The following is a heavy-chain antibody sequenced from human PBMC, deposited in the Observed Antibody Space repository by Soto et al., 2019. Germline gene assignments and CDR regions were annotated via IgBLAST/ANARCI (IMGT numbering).Heavy chain of an antibody. CDR2: INPNSGGT. Sequence: QVQLVQSGAEVKKPGASVKVSCKASGYTFTGYYMHWVRQAPGQGLEWMGWINPNSGGTNYAQKFQGWVTKTRDTSISTAYMELSRLRSDDTAVYYCARDTRLLPGRIQLTSVEGGAFDIWGQGTMVTVSS. CDR3: ARDTRLLPGRIQLTSVEGGAFDI. D-gene: IGHD5-18*01. V-gene: IGHV1-2*04. J-gene: IGHJ3*02. CDR1: GYTFTGYY.